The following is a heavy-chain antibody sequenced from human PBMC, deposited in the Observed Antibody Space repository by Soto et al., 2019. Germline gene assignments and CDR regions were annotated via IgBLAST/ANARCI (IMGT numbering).Heavy chain of an antibody. V-gene: IGHV3-30-3*01. J-gene: IGHJ6*02. CDR2: ISYDGSNK. CDR1: GFTFSSYA. Sequence: GGSLRLSCAASGFTFSSYAMHWVRQAPGKGLEWVAVISYDGSNKYYADSVKGRFTISRDNSKNTLYLQMNSLRAEDTAVYYCARDREIYYDSSAPRYGMDVWGQGTTVTVS. D-gene: IGHD3-22*01. CDR3: ARDREIYYDSSAPRYGMDV.